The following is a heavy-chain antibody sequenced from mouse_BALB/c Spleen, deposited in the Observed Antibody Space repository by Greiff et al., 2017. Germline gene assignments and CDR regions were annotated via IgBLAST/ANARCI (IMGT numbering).Heavy chain of an antibody. CDR3: ARDDGYYRGAMDY. CDR2: ISYDGSN. D-gene: IGHD2-3*01. CDR1: GYSITSGYY. J-gene: IGHJ4*01. V-gene: IGHV3-6*02. Sequence: EVKLQESGPGLVKPSQSLSLTCSVTGYSITSGYYWNWIRQFPGNKLEWMGYISYDGSNNYNPSLKNRISITRDTSKNQFFLKLNSVTTEDTATYYCARDDGYYRGAMDYWGQGTSVTVSS.